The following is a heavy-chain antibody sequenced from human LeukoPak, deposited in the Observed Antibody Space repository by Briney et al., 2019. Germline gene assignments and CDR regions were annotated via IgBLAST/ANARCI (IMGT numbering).Heavy chain of an antibody. CDR2: IYNSGST. V-gene: IGHV4-59*08. Sequence: SETLSLTCIVSGGSISSYYWSWIRQPPGKGLEWIGHIYNSGSTNYNPSLKSRVTISVDTSKNQFSLELSSVTAADTAVYYCARHLKVGSATHDAFDIWGQGTMVAVSS. CDR3: ARHLKVGSATHDAFDI. D-gene: IGHD5-12*01. J-gene: IGHJ3*02. CDR1: GGSISSYY.